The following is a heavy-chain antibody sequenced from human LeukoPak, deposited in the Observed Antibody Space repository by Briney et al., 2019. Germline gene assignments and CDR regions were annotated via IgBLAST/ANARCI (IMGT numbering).Heavy chain of an antibody. Sequence: EASVKVSCKASGGTFSSYAISWVRQAPGQGLEWMGRIIPIFGTANYAQKFQGRVTITTDESTSTAYMELSSLRSEDTAVYYCARDSGYYYDSSGYYEATGGDYWGQGTLVTVSS. J-gene: IGHJ4*02. CDR1: GGTFSSYA. CDR3: ARDSGYYYDSSGYYEATGGDY. CDR2: IIPIFGTA. D-gene: IGHD3-22*01. V-gene: IGHV1-69*05.